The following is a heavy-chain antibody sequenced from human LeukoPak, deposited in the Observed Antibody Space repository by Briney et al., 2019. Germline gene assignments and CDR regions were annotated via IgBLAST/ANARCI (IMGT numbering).Heavy chain of an antibody. Sequence: SETLSLTCTVSGGSISSYCWSWIRQPPGKGLEWIGYIYYSGSTNYNPSLKSRVTISVDTSKNQFSLKLSSVTAADTAVYYCARGLIVVVPAAIVGWFDPWGQGTLVTVSS. D-gene: IGHD2-2*02. CDR3: ARGLIVVVPAAIVGWFDP. CDR2: IYYSGST. V-gene: IGHV4-59*01. CDR1: GGSISSYC. J-gene: IGHJ5*02.